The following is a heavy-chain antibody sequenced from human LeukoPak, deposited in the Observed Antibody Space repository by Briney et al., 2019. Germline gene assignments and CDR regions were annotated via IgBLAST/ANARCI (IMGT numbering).Heavy chain of an antibody. J-gene: IGHJ6*02. V-gene: IGHV1-2*04. D-gene: IGHD3-10*01. CDR2: INPNSGST. Sequence: ASVKVSCKASGYTFTGYYMHWVRQAPGQGLEWMGWINPNSGSTNYAQKFQGWVTMTRDTSISTAYMELSRLRSDDTAVYYCARDYRMVRGAIRYYYYGMDVWGQGTTVTVSS. CDR1: GYTFTGYY. CDR3: ARDYRMVRGAIRYYYYGMDV.